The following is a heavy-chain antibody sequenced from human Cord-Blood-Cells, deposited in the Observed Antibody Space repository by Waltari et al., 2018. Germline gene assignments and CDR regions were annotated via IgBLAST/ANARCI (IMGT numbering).Heavy chain of an antibody. CDR3: ARLHTNDFWSGYYFDY. D-gene: IGHD3-3*01. CDR2: IYYSGST. V-gene: IGHV4-39*01. CDR1: GGSISSSSYY. J-gene: IGHJ4*02. Sequence: QLQLQESGPGLVKPSETLSLTCTVSGGSISSSSYYWGWLRQPPGKGLEWIGSIYYSGSTYYNPSLKSRVTISVDTSKNQFSLKLSSVTAADTAVYYCARLHTNDFWSGYYFDYWGQGTLVTVSS.